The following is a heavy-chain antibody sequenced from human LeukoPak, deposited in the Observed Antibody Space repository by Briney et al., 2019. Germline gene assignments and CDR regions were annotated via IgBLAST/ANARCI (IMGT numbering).Heavy chain of an antibody. Sequence: GGSLRLSWAASGFTVSSNYMSWVRQAPGKGLEWVSVIYSGGSTYYADSVKGRFTISRDNSKNTLYLQVNSLRAEDTAVYYCARAYCSGGSCYSGKWYYYYGMDVWGQGTTVTVSS. J-gene: IGHJ6*02. CDR1: GFTVSSNY. CDR2: IYSGGST. D-gene: IGHD2-15*01. CDR3: ARAYCSGGSCYSGKWYYYYGMDV. V-gene: IGHV3-53*01.